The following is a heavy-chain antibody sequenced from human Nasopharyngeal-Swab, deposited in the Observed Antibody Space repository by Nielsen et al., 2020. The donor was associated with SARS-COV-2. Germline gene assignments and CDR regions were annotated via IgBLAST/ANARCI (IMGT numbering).Heavy chain of an antibody. D-gene: IGHD3-9*01. J-gene: IGHJ3*02. CDR3: ASHQDYDILTGYYQSAFDI. CDR2: INPSGGST. V-gene: IGHV1-46*01. CDR1: GYTFTSYY. Sequence: ASVNVSCKASGYTFTSYYMHWVRQAPGQGLEWMGIINPSGGSTSYAQKFQGRVTMTRDTSTSTVYMELSSLRSEETAVYYCASHQDYDILTGYYQSAFDIWGQGTMVTVSS.